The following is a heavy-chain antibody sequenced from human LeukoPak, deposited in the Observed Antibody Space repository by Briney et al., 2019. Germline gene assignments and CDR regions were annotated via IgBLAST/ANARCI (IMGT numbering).Heavy chain of an antibody. V-gene: IGHV3-23*01. J-gene: IGHJ4*02. D-gene: IGHD2-15*01. CDR3: AKDSAACGYCGGGSCSLCGFDY. CDR2: ISGSGGST. Sequence: GGSLRLSCAASGFIFTSYAMSWVRQAPGKGLEWVAGISGSGGSTYYAASVKGRFSISKDNSDTLYLQINSLSAEDTAVYYCAKDSAACGYCGGGSCSLCGFDYWGQGTLVTVSS. CDR1: GFIFTSYA.